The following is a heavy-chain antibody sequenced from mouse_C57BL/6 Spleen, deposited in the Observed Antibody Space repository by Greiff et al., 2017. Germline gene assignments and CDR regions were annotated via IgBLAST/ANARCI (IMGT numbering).Heavy chain of an antibody. Sequence: EVKLVESGGDLVKPGGSLKLSCAASGFTFSSYGMSWVRQTPDKRLGWVATISSGGSYTYYPDSVKGRFTISRDNAKNTLYLQMSSVKSEDPAMFYCASRGGYWFAYWGQWTLVTVSA. CDR1: GFTFSSYG. V-gene: IGHV5-6*02. CDR3: ASRGGYWFAY. J-gene: IGHJ3*01. D-gene: IGHD1-1*02. CDR2: ISSGGSYT.